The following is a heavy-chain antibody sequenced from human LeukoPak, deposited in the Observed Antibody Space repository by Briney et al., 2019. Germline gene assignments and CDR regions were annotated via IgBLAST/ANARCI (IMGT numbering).Heavy chain of an antibody. CDR3: ARHSSRGQYYAFDF. Sequence: SVKVSCKASGGTLITHIISWVRQAPGQGLEWMGRIVPMIGIANYAQKFQGRVTITADKSTNTAYMEMNNLRFEDTAVYYCARHSSRGQYYAFDFWGQGALVTVSP. CDR2: IVPMIGIA. D-gene: IGHD3-3*01. CDR1: GGTLITHI. V-gene: IGHV1-69*02. J-gene: IGHJ4*02.